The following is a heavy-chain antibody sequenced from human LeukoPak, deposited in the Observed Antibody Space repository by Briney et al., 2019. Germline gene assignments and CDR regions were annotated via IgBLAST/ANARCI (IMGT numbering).Heavy chain of an antibody. D-gene: IGHD3-22*01. J-gene: IGHJ3*02. V-gene: IGHV4-61*01. CDR2: IYYNGNT. Sequence: SETLSLTCTVSGGSVSSVSHYWSWIRQPPGKELEWIGYIYYNGNTNYNPSLKSRVTISVDTSKNQFSLKLSSVTAADTAVYYCARVNDSSGYYYDAFDIWGQGTMVTVSS. CDR1: GGSVSSVSHY. CDR3: ARVNDSSGYYYDAFDI.